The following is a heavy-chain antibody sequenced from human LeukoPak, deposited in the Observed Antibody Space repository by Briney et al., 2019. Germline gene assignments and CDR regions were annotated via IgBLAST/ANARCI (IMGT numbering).Heavy chain of an antibody. D-gene: IGHD3-9*01. CDR1: GYTFTSYY. CDR3: ARGSRPVYNLLTGKRYFDY. Sequence: ASVKVSCKASGYTFTSYYMHWVRQAPGQGLEWMGIINPSGGSTTYAQKFRGRLTMTRDMSTSTVYMELSSLRSEDTAVYYCARGSRPVYNLLTGKRYFDYWGQGTLLTVSS. V-gene: IGHV1-46*01. J-gene: IGHJ4*02. CDR2: INPSGGST.